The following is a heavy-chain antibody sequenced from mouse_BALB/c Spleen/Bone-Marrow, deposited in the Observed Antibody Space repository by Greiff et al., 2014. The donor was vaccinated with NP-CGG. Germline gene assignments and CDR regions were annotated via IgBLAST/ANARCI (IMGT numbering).Heavy chain of an antibody. Sequence: VQLQQSGAELVRPGSSVKISCKASGYAFSGYWMNWVKQRPGQGLEWIGQIYPGDGDTDYNGKFKGKATLTADKSSSTAYMQLSSLTFEDSAVYFCARGGISVDYWGQGTTLTVSS. CDR2: IYPGDGDT. CDR3: ARGGISVDY. V-gene: IGHV1-80*01. J-gene: IGHJ2*01. CDR1: GYAFSGYW.